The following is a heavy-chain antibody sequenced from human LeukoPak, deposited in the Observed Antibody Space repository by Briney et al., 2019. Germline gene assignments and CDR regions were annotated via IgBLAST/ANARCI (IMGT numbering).Heavy chain of an antibody. CDR3: ARDDGSGPGVMDV. Sequence: GGSLRLSCAASGFSFSTYWMSWVCQAPGKGLEWVSSISSSSSYIYYADSVKGRFTISRDNAKNSLYLQMNSLRAEDTAVYYCARDDGSGPGVMDVWGQGTTVTVSS. V-gene: IGHV3-21*01. CDR1: GFSFSTYW. D-gene: IGHD3-10*01. J-gene: IGHJ6*02. CDR2: ISSSSSYI.